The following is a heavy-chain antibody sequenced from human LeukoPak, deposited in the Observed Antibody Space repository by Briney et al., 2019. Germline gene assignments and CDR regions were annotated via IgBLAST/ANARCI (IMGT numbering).Heavy chain of an antibody. D-gene: IGHD4-23*01. CDR1: GGSISSFY. J-gene: IGHJ5*02. CDR3: ARDYGGNSAGFDH. CDR2: IYYSGGT. Sequence: SETLSLTCTVSGGSISSFYYNWIRQPPGKGLEWIGHIYYSGGTNYNPSLKSRVTISLDTSKNQFSLKLSSVTAADTAVYYCARDYGGNSAGFDHWGQGTLVTVSS. V-gene: IGHV4-59*01.